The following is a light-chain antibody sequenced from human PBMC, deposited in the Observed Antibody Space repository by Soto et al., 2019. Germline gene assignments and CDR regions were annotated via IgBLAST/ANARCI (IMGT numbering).Light chain of an antibody. Sequence: EIVLTQSPGTLSLSPGERATLSCRASQSVSSSYLAWYQQKPGQAPRLLIYGASSRATGIPDRFSGSGSGTSFSLTSSRLDPEDFAVYYCQQDGSSPIFTFGPGTKVFIK. CDR3: QQDGSSPIFT. V-gene: IGKV3-20*01. CDR1: QSVSSSY. CDR2: GAS. J-gene: IGKJ3*01.